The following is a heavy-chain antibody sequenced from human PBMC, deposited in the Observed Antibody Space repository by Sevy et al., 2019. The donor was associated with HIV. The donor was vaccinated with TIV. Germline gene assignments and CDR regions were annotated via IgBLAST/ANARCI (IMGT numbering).Heavy chain of an antibody. D-gene: IGHD3-22*01. V-gene: IGHV4-4*07. CDR1: GGSISSYY. CDR3: ARNYDSSGYYHYYFDY. CDR2: IYTSGTT. Sequence: SETLSLTCTVSGGSISSYYWSWIRQPAGKGLEWIGRIYTSGTTNYNPSLKSRVTMSVDTSENQFSLKLSSVTAADTAVYYCARNYDSSGYYHYYFDYWGQGTLVTVSS. J-gene: IGHJ4*02.